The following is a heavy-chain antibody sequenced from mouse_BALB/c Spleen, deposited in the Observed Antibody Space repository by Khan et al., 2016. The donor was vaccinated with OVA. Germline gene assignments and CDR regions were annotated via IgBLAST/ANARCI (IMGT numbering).Heavy chain of an antibody. D-gene: IGHD2-14*01. CDR1: GYTFTTAG. Sequence: QIQLVQSGPELKKPGETVRISCKASGYTFTTAGMQWVQKMPGKGLKWIGWINTHSGVPKYAEDFKGRFAFSLETSASTAYLQISNLKNEDTATYCCAGGGAAYYRTDGGAMDYWGQGTSVTVSS. CDR3: AGGGAAYYRTDGGAMDY. J-gene: IGHJ4*01. CDR2: INTHSGVP. V-gene: IGHV9-4*02.